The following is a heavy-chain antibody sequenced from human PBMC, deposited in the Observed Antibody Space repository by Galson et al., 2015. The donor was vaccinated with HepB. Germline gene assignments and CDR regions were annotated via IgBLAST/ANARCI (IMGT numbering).Heavy chain of an antibody. V-gene: IGHV3-30*04. CDR1: GFTFIAYG. CDR3: ARDLYRNELLDFRESSPPPSYYGMGV. D-gene: IGHD1-14*01. CDR2: ISYDGADK. J-gene: IGHJ6*02. Sequence: SLRLSCAASGFTFIAYGMHWVRQAPGKGLEWVAVISYDGADKYYADSVRGRFTISRDNSKNTLYLQMNSPRAEDTAVYYCARDLYRNELLDFRESSPPPSYYGMGVWGPGTTVTVSS.